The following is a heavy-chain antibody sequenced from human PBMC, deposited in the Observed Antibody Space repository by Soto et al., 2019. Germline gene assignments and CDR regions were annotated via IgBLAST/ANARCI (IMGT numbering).Heavy chain of an antibody. D-gene: IGHD3-22*01. Sequence: SETLSLTCTVSGGSISSGGYYWSWIRQHPGKGLEWIGYIYYSGSTYYNPSLKSQVTISVDTSKNQFSLKLSSVTAADTAVYYCARVRGNYYDSSGYHHTFDYWGQGTLVTVSS. J-gene: IGHJ4*02. V-gene: IGHV4-31*01. CDR3: ARVRGNYYDSSGYHHTFDY. CDR2: IYYSGST. CDR1: GGSISSGGYY.